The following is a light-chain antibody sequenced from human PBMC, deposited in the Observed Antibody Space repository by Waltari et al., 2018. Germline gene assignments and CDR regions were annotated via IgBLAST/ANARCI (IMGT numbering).Light chain of an antibody. CDR2: DAS. CDR1: QSVSTY. CDR3: QQRSSWPT. Sequence: EVVLTQSPAALSLSPGERATLSCRVSQSVSTYLAWYQQKPGQAPRLLVYDASNRATGIPDRFRGSGSGTAFTLTISSLEPEDSAVYYCQQRSSWPTFGGGTKVEIK. J-gene: IGKJ4*01. V-gene: IGKV3-11*01.